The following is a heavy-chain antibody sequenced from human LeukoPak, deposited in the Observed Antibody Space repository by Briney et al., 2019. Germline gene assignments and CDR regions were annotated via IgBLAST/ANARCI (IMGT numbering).Heavy chain of an antibody. CDR3: ARSGQQLVFWFDP. J-gene: IGHJ5*02. D-gene: IGHD6-13*01. CDR1: GGPFSSYA. CDR2: IIPIFGTA. Sequence: SVKVSCKASGGPFSSYAISWVRQAPGQGREWMGGIIPIFGTANYAQKFQGRVTITTDESTSTAYMELSSLRSEATAVYYCARSGQQLVFWFDPWGQGTLVTVSS. V-gene: IGHV1-69*05.